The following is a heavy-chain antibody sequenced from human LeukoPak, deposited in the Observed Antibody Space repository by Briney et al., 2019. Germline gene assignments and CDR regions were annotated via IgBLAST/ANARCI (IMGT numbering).Heavy chain of an antibody. CDR3: AKGDGYYGSGSEERGLDY. D-gene: IGHD3-10*01. Sequence: GGSLRLSCAASRFIFSSYDMHWVRQAPGKGLEWVAAISYHGRNKYYADSVKGRFTISRDNSENTLYLQMNSLRPEDTAVYYCAKGDGYYGSGSEERGLDYWGQGTLVAVAS. V-gene: IGHV3-30*18. J-gene: IGHJ4*02. CDR2: ISYHGRNK. CDR1: RFIFSSYD.